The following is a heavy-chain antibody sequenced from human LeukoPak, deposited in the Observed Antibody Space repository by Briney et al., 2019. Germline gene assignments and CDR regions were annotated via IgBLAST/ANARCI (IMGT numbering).Heavy chain of an antibody. D-gene: IGHD1-26*01. CDR3: ARFSGSYRPYYFDY. CDR2: IYYSGST. Sequence: PSETLSLTCTVSGGSISSSSYYWGWIRQPPGKGLEWIGSIYYSGSTYYNPSLKSRVTISVDTSKNQFSLKLSSVTAADTAVYYCARFSGSYRPYYFDYWGQGTLVTASS. CDR1: GGSISSSSYY. J-gene: IGHJ4*02. V-gene: IGHV4-39*01.